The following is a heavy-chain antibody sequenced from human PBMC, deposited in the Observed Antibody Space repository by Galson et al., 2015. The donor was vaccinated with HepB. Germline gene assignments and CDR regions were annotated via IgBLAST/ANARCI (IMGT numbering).Heavy chain of an antibody. V-gene: IGHV3-23*01. J-gene: IGHJ6*02. CDR1: GFTFNSYA. Sequence: SLRLSCAASGFTFNSYAMSWVRQAPGKGLEWVSSISGRGDNTYYADSVKGRFTISRDNSKKMVFLQMNNLRAEDTALYYCGKDPVRANYRPYGMDVWGQGTTVTVAS. CDR2: ISGRGDNT. D-gene: IGHD1-1*01. CDR3: GKDPVRANYRPYGMDV.